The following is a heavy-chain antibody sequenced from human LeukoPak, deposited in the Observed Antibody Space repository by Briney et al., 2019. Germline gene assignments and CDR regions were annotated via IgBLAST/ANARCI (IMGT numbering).Heavy chain of an antibody. D-gene: IGHD1-26*01. CDR1: GAPISGGTYY. CDR3: SRRGGSGRAFDY. CDR2: IYYTGST. Sequence: SETLSLTCSVSGAPISGGTYYWGWIRQPPGKGLEWIGSIYYTGSTYDNPSLKSRVTISVDTSKNQFSLKLSSVTAADTAVYYCSRRGGSGRAFDYWGQGTLVTVSS. V-gene: IGHV4-39*01. J-gene: IGHJ4*02.